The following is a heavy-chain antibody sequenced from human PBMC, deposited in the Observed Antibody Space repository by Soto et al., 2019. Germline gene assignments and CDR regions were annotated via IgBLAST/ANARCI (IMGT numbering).Heavy chain of an antibody. V-gene: IGHV4-59*01. D-gene: IGHD3-3*01. Sequence: SETLSLTCTASGGSISSYYWSWIRQPPGKGLEWIGYIYYSGSTNYNPSLKSRVTISVDTSKNQFSLKLSSVTAADTAVYYCSLVYEGYYYSMDFSCQATTVTVSS. J-gene: IGHJ6*02. CDR2: IYYSGST. CDR3: SLVYEGYYYSMDF. CDR1: GGSISSYY.